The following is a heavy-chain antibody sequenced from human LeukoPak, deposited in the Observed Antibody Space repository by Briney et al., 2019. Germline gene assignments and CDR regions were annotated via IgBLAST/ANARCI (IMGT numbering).Heavy chain of an antibody. J-gene: IGHJ4*02. CDR1: GFTFGDYA. V-gene: IGHV3-49*04. CDR2: IRSEAYGGTT. Sequence: GGSLRLSCTASGFTFGDYAMSWVRQAPGKGLEWVGFIRSEAYGGTTEYAASVKGRFTISRDDSKSIAYLQMNSLKTEDTAVYYCTRRVLLWFGELGSYYFDYWGQGTLVTVSS. CDR3: TRRVLLWFGELGSYYFDY. D-gene: IGHD3-10*01.